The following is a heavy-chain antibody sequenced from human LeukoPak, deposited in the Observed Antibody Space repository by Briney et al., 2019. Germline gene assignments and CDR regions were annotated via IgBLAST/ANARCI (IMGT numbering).Heavy chain of an antibody. J-gene: IGHJ4*02. D-gene: IGHD6-13*01. CDR3: AREISSSWSLDY. CDR1: GFTVSSNY. V-gene: IGHV3-66*01. CDR2: IYSGGST. Sequence: GGSLRLSCAASGFTVSSNYMSWVRQAPGKGLEWVSVIYSGGSTYYADSVKGRFTISRDNSKNTLYLQMNSLRAEDTAVYYCAREISSSWSLDYWGQGTLVTVSS.